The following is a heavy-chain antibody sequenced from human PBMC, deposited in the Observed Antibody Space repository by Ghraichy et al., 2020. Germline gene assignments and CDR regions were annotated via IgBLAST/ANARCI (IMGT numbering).Heavy chain of an antibody. CDR3: ARAWGGDYGGNFFDF. J-gene: IGHJ4*02. CDR1: GFNFNNFN. V-gene: IGHV3-48*02. CDR2: ISSTSRTI. D-gene: IGHD4-23*01. Sequence: GGSLRLSCAASGFNFNNFNMNWVRQAPGKGLEWAAYISSTSRTIYYADSVKGRFTISRDNAKNSLYLQMDSLRDEDTAVYFCARAWGGDYGGNFFDFWCQGTLVSFSS.